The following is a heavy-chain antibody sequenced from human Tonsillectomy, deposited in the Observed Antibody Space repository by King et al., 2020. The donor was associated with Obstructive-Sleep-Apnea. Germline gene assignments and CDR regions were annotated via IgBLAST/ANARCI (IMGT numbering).Heavy chain of an antibody. J-gene: IGHJ4*02. CDR1: GYTFTSYG. CDR3: ARIGYGVYDASAIFLLDY. D-gene: IGHD5/OR15-5a*01. CDR2: ISAYNGNT. Sequence: QLVQSGAEVKKPGASVKVSCKASGYTFTSYGISWVRQAPGQGLEWMGWISAYNGNTKYAQKLQGRVTMTTDTSTSTAYMELRSLRSDDTAVYYCARIGYGVYDASAIFLLDYWGQGTLVTVSS. V-gene: IGHV1-18*01.